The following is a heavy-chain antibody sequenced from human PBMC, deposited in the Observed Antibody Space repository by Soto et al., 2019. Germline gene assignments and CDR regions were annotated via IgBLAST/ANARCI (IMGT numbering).Heavy chain of an antibody. J-gene: IGHJ4*02. CDR2: ISGSGTNT. CDR3: TKDGIEAYYDSSGYRLD. CDR1: GFTFRSYA. V-gene: IGHV3-23*01. D-gene: IGHD3-22*01. Sequence: HPGGSLRLSCAASGFTFRSYAMNWVRQAPGKGLEWVSTISGSGTNTYYADSVKGRFTMSRDNSKNTLFLQMNSLRVEDTAVYYCTKDGIEAYYDSSGYRLDWGQGAPVTVSS.